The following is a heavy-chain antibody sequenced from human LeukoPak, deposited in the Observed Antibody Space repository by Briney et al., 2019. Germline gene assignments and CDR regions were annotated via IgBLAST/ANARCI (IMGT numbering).Heavy chain of an antibody. Sequence: GGPLRLSCAASGFTFSSYAMSWVRQAPGKGLEWVSAISGSGGSTYYADSVKGRFTISRDNSKNTLYLQMNSLRAEDTAVYYCAKDPHPLGELFPYYFDYWGQGTLVTVSS. D-gene: IGHD3-16*01. CDR1: GFTFSSYA. CDR3: AKDPHPLGELFPYYFDY. V-gene: IGHV3-23*01. CDR2: ISGSGGST. J-gene: IGHJ4*02.